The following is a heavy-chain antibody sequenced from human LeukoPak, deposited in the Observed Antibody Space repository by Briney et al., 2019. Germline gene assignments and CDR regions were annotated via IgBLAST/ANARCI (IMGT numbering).Heavy chain of an antibody. V-gene: IGHV3-48*03. CDR3: VRDYGGSTSDGVDV. D-gene: IGHD2-8*01. J-gene: IGHJ3*01. CDR1: GFTFSNYE. CDR2: IGSSGSVI. Sequence: GGSLRLSCAASGFTFSNYEMNWVRQAPGKGLEWVSHIGSSGSVIYYADSVKGRFTISRDNAKNSLSLQMNSLRVEDTSLYYCVRDYGGSTSDGVDVWGQGTMVTVSS.